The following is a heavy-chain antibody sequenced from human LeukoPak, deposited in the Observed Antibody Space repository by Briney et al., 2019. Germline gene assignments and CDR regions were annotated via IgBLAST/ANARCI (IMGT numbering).Heavy chain of an antibody. CDR2: ISSSGSTI. V-gene: IGHV3-48*03. CDR3: ARGGVLRYFDWLLPSTKIYYYYMDV. Sequence: GGSLRLSCAASGFTFSSYEMNWVRQAPGKGLEWVSYISSSGSTIYYADSVKGRFTISRDNAKNSVFLQMNSLRGEDTAVYYCARGGVLRYFDWLLPSTKIYYYYMDVWGKGTTVTVSS. D-gene: IGHD3-9*01. J-gene: IGHJ6*03. CDR1: GFTFSSYE.